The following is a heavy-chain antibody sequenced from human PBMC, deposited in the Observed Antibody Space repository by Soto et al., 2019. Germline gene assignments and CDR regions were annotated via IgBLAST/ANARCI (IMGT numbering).Heavy chain of an antibody. CDR1: GHSLSSGGYY. J-gene: IGHJ4*02. CDR2: IYFTGST. CDR3: ARDWGSSGWPN. V-gene: IGHV4-31*03. D-gene: IGHD6-19*01. Sequence: PSETLSLTCTVSGHSLSSGGYYWSWIRQHPGKGLEWVGCIYFTGSTLYNPSLKSRLAMSLDTSKNQFSLKLGSVTAADTAIYYCARDWGSSGWPNWGPGTLVTVSS.